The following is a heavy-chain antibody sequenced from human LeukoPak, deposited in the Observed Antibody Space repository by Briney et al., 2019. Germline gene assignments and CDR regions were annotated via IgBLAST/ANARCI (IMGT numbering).Heavy chain of an antibody. CDR2: IYTSGST. Sequence: PSETLSLTCTVSGGSISSYYWSWIRQPAGKGLEWIGRIYTSGSTNYNPSLKSRVTMSVDTSKNQFSLKLSSVTAADTAAYYCARDTAMVTGRYYYYYMDVWGKGTTVTVSS. CDR1: GGSISSYY. D-gene: IGHD5-18*01. CDR3: ARDTAMVTGRYYYYYMDV. J-gene: IGHJ6*03. V-gene: IGHV4-4*07.